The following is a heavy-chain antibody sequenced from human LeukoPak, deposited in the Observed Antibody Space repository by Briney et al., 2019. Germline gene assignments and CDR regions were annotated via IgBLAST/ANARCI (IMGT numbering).Heavy chain of an antibody. CDR3: ASGYSNYGGIFDY. Sequence: PSETLSLTCTVSGGSISSYYWSWIRQPPGKGLEWNGYIYYSGSTNYNPSLKSRVTISVDTSKNQFSLKLSSVTAADTAVYYCASGYSNYGGIFDYWGQGTLVTVSS. J-gene: IGHJ4*02. CDR1: GGSISSYY. V-gene: IGHV4-59*01. CDR2: IYYSGST. D-gene: IGHD4-11*01.